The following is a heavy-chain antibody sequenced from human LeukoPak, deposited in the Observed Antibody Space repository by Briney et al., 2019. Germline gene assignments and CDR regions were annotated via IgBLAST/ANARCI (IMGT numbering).Heavy chain of an antibody. Sequence: TGGSLRLSCAASGFTFDDYAMHWVRQAPGKGLEWVSGISWNSGSIGYADSVKGRFTISRDNAKNSLYLQMNSLRAEDTAVYYCARGTHYYDISGYDYWGQGTLVIVSS. CDR1: GFTFDDYA. V-gene: IGHV3-9*01. CDR2: ISWNSGSI. CDR3: ARGTHYYDISGYDY. D-gene: IGHD3-22*01. J-gene: IGHJ4*02.